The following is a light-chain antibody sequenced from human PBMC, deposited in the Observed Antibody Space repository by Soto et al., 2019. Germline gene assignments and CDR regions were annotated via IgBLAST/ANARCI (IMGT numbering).Light chain of an antibody. CDR3: AAWDDSLNGWV. J-gene: IGLJ3*02. CDR1: SSNIGSNT. V-gene: IGLV1-44*01. CDR2: SNN. Sequence: QSALTQPPSASGTPGQRVTISCSGSSSNIGSNTVNWYQQLPGTAAKLLIYSNNQRPSGVPDRFSGSKSGTSASLAISGLQSEDEADYYCAAWDDSLNGWVFGGGTKLTVL.